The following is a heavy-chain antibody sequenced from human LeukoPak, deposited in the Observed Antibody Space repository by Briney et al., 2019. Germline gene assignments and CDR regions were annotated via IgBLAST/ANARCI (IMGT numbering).Heavy chain of an antibody. CDR2: MNPNSGNT. CDR3: ASQVYSSGYVPAEY. J-gene: IGHJ4*02. CDR1: GYTFTSYD. V-gene: IGHV1-8*01. Sequence: ASVKVSCKASGYTFTSYDINWVRQATGQGLEWMGWMNPNSGNTGYAQKFQGTVTMTRNTSISTAYMELSSLRSEDTAVYYCASQVYSSGYVPAEYWGQGTLDTVSS. D-gene: IGHD3-22*01.